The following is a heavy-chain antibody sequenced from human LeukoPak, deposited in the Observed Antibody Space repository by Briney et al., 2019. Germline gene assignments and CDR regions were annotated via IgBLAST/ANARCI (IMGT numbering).Heavy chain of an antibody. CDR2: IYYSGST. D-gene: IGHD6-19*01. CDR3: ARGIAVAGTTRGPVDY. V-gene: IGHV4-39*07. CDR1: GGSISSSSYY. J-gene: IGHJ4*02. Sequence: PSETLSLTCTVSGGSISSSSYYWGWIRQPPGKGLEWIGSIYYSGSTYYNPSLKSRVTISVDTSKNQFSLKLSSVTAADTAVYYCARGIAVAGTTRGPVDYWGQGTLVTVSS.